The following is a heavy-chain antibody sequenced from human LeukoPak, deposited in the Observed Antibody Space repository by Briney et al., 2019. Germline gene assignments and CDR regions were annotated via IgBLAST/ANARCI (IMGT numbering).Heavy chain of an antibody. D-gene: IGHD6-13*01. CDR1: GFTFSTYG. V-gene: IGHV3-23*01. J-gene: IGHJ4*02. CDR2: ISASGGST. CDR3: AKAAAYSSSWFDY. Sequence: GGSLRLSCAASGFTFSTYGMTWVRQAPGKGLEGVSLISASGGSTYYADSVKGRFTISRDTSKNTLYLQMDSLRAEDTSVYYCAKAAAYSSSWFDYWGQGTLLTVSS.